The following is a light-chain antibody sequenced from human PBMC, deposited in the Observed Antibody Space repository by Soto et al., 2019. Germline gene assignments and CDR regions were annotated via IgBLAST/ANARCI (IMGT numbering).Light chain of an antibody. CDR2: EVS. J-gene: IGLJ1*01. CDR1: SSDVGGYNY. CDR3: SSHGGSNRFYV. V-gene: IGLV2-14*01. Sequence: QSALTQPASVSGSPGQSITISCTGTSSDVGGYNYVSWYQQHPGKAPKLIIHEVSNRPSGVSNRFSGSKSGNTASLTISGRQAEDDADYYCSSHGGSNRFYVFGSGTKLTVL.